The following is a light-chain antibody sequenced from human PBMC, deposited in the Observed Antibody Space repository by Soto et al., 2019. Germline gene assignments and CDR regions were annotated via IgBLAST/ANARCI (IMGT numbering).Light chain of an antibody. J-gene: IGLJ1*01. Sequence: QSALTQPASVSGTPGQSITISCTGTSNDGGGYDYVSWYQQHPGKAPKLMIFEVNRRPSGVSNRFSGSKSDNTASLTISGLQTEDEADYYCSAFSRSITPYVFGTGTKVTVL. V-gene: IGLV2-14*01. CDR1: SNDGGGYDY. CDR3: SAFSRSITPYV. CDR2: EVN.